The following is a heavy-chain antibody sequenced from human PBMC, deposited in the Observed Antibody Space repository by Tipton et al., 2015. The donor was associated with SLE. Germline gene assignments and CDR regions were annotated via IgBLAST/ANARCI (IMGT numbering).Heavy chain of an antibody. Sequence: TLSLTCTVSGVSISSHYWSWIRQPPGKGLEWIGYIYYSGSTKYKPSLKSRVTISIDMSKNQFSLKLSSVTAADTAVYYCARGRPPYYYGMDVWGQGTTVTVSS. J-gene: IGHJ6*02. CDR2: IYYSGST. CDR1: GVSISSHY. CDR3: ARGRPPYYYGMDV. V-gene: IGHV4-59*11.